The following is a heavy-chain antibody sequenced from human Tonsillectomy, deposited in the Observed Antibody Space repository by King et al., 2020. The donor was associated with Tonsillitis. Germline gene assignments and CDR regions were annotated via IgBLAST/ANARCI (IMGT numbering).Heavy chain of an antibody. D-gene: IGHD2-15*01. Sequence: MQLVQSGAEVKQPGSSVKVSCKTSGGTLSSYSITWVRQAPGQGLEWMGVIIPIFGTSNYAQRFQGRITLTADESTRTAYMELSSLRSEDTAVYYCARVGCSGGSCYSRGMWFDPWGQGTLVTVSS. CDR2: IIPIFGTS. V-gene: IGHV1-69*01. J-gene: IGHJ5*02. CDR3: ARVGCSGGSCYSRGMWFDP. CDR1: GGTLSSYS.